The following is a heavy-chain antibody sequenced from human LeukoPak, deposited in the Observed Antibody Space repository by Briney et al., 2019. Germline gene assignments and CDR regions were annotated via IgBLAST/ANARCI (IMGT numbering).Heavy chain of an antibody. CDR2: ISSSSSYI. D-gene: IGHD6-13*01. CDR1: GFTFSSYN. V-gene: IGHV3-21*01. CDR3: ARVSLGAAAGTSR. J-gene: IGHJ4*02. Sequence: GGSLRLSCAASGFTFSSYNMNWVRQAPGKGLEWVSSISSSSSYIYYTDSVKGRFTISRDNAKNSLYLQMNSLRADDTAIYYCARVSLGAAAGTSRWGQGALVTVSS.